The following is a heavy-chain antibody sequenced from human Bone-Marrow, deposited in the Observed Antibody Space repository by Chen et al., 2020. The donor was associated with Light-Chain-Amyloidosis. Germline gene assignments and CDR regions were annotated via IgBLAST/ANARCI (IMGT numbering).Heavy chain of an antibody. V-gene: IGHV5-51*01. CDR3: ARRRDGYNFDS. Sequence: EVQLEQSGPEVKKPGESLKISCKGSGYTFPNYWIGWVRQMPGKGLEWMGVLYPDDSDARYSPSFEGQVTISADKSITTAYLQWRSLKASASAMYYCARRRDGYNFDSWGQGTLVTVSS. CDR1: GYTFPNYW. D-gene: IGHD5-12*01. J-gene: IGHJ4*02. CDR2: LYPDDSDA.